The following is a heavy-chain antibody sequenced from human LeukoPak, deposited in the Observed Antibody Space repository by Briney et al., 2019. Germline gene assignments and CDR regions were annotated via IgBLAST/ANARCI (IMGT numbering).Heavy chain of an antibody. CDR3: ARHIGGGIEDMDV. D-gene: IGHD3-16*02. V-gene: IGHV4-59*08. J-gene: IGHJ6*03. CDR2: IYVTGT. Sequence: SETLSLTCTVSGGSIGTYYWSWIRQSPGKGLEWIGYIYVTGTRYNPYLQSRVTISVDTSRNQFFLMMSSVTAADTAVYYCARHIGGGIEDMDVWGKGTKVTVSS. CDR1: GGSIGTYY.